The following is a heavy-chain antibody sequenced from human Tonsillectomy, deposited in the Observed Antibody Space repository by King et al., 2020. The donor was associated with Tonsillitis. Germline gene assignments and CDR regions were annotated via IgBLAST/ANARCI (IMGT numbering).Heavy chain of an antibody. CDR3: ARDWEGYWSSTSYYDRDWYFDL. J-gene: IGHJ2*01. D-gene: IGHD2-2*01. V-gene: IGHV4-59*01. Sequence: VQLQESGPGLVKPSETLSLICTVSGGSISSSCWSWIRQPPGKGLECIGYIYYSGSTSYNPSLKSRVTISVDTSKNQFSLKLSSVTVADTAVYYCARDWEGYWSSTSYYDRDWYFDLWGRGTLVTVSS. CDR1: GGSISSSC. CDR2: IYYSGST.